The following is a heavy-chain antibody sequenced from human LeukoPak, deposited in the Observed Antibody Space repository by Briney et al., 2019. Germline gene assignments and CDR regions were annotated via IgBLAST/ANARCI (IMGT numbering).Heavy chain of an antibody. CDR2: INHSGST. CDR1: GGSISSGGYY. V-gene: IGHV4-39*07. CDR3: ARGVVVAATSFDY. D-gene: IGHD2-15*01. J-gene: IGHJ4*02. Sequence: SETLSLTCTVSGGSISSGGYYWSWIRQPPGKGLEWIGEINHSGSTNYNPSLKSRVTISVDTSKNQFSLKLSSVTAADTAVYYCARGVVVAATSFDYWGQGTLVTVSS.